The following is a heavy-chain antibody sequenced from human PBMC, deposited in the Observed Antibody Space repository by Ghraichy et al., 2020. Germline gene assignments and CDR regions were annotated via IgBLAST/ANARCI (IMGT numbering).Heavy chain of an antibody. D-gene: IGHD2-2*01. CDR2: IDHSGST. V-gene: IGHV4-34*01. CDR3: ARVLVPPGSRYFDL. CDR1: GGSFSDYY. J-gene: IGHJ2*01. Sequence: SETLSLTCAVYGGSFSDYYWSWIRQPPGKGLEWIGEIDHSGSTNYNPSLKSRVTISVDTSKNQFSLNLGSLTAADTAVYYCARVLVPPGSRYFDLWGLGTLFTVSS.